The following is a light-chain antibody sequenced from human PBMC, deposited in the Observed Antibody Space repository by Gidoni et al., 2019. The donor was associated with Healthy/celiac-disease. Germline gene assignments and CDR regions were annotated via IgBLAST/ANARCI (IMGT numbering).Light chain of an antibody. V-gene: IGLV2-14*03. CDR3: SSYTSSSTYV. CDR1: SSDVGGYNY. Sequence: QSALTQPASVSGSPGQSITISCTGTSSDVGGYNYVSWYQQHPGKAPKLMIYDVSNRPSGVSNRFSGSKSGHTGSLTISGLQAEDEADYYCSSYTSSSTYVFGTGTKVTVL. J-gene: IGLJ1*01. CDR2: DVS.